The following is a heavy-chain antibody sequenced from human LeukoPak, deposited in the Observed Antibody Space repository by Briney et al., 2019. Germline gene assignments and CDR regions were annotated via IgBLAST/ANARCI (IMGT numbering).Heavy chain of an antibody. V-gene: IGHV4-38-2*01. D-gene: IGHD3-22*01. CDR2: IYHSGST. CDR3: AKHYYDSSGYYWDY. CDR1: GYSISSGYY. Sequence: SETLSLTCAVSGYSISSGYYWGWIRQPPGKGLEWIGSIYHSGSTYHNPSLKSRVTISVDTSKNQFSLKLSSVTAADTAVYYCAKHYYDSSGYYWDYWGQGTLVTVSS. J-gene: IGHJ4*02.